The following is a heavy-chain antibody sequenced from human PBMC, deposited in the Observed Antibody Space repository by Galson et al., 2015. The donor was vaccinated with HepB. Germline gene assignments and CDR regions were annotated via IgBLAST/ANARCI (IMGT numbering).Heavy chain of an antibody. V-gene: IGHV1-69*04. CDR1: GGTFSSYA. D-gene: IGHD4-17*01. Sequence: SVKVSCKASGGTFSSYAISWVRQAPGQGLEWMGRIIPILGIANYAQKFQGRVTITADKSTSTAYMELSSLRSEDTAVYYCARVYGDYVDYYYYGMDVWGQGTTVTVSS. CDR2: IIPILGIA. J-gene: IGHJ6*02. CDR3: ARVYGDYVDYYYYGMDV.